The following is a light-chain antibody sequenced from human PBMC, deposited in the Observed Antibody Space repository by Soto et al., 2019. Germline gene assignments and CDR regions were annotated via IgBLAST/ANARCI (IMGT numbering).Light chain of an antibody. J-gene: IGKJ2*01. Sequence: DIPMTQSPSSLSASAGDRITITCRASQSITSYLNWYQQKPGKAPKLLIYAASSLQSGVPSRFSGSGSGTDFTLSISSLQPEDFATYYCQQSYTTPYTFGQGTKLEI. CDR2: AAS. CDR1: QSITSY. V-gene: IGKV1-39*01. CDR3: QQSYTTPYT.